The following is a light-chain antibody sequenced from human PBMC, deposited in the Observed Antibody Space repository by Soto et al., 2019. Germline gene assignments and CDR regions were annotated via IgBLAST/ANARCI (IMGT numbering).Light chain of an antibody. CDR3: SSYTRRSTWV. CDR1: SSDIGGYNY. J-gene: IGLJ3*02. V-gene: IGLV2-14*01. Sequence: QAVLTQPASVSGSPGQSITISCTGTSSDIGGYNYVSWYQQHPGKAPKVMIYEVSNRSSGVSNRFSGSKSGNTASLTISGLQAEDEADYYCSSYTRRSTWVFGGGTQLTVL. CDR2: EVS.